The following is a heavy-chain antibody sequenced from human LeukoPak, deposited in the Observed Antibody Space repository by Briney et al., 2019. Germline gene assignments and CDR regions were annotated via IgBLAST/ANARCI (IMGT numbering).Heavy chain of an antibody. CDR1: GYTFITYA. D-gene: IGHD1-26*01. CDR3: ARDRGNFLLPY. J-gene: IGHJ4*02. Sequence: ASVTVSCKASGYTFITYALHWVRQAPGQRLEWMGWISGGNGNTKYSQTFQDRVTITRDTSTSTAYLELSSLRSEDTAMYYCARDRGNFLLPYWGQGTLVTVSS. CDR2: ISGGNGNT. V-gene: IGHV1-3*01.